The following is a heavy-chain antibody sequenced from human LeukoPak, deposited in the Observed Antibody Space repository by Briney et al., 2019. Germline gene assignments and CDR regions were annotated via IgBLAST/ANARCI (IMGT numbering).Heavy chain of an antibody. CDR1: GYSFTSYW. Sequence: GESLKISCKGSGYSFTSYWIGWVRQTPGKGLEWMGIIYPGDSDTRYSPSFQGQVTISADKSISTAYLQWSSLKASDTAMYYCASNNYYDSSGYYYAFDYWGQGTLVTVSS. CDR3: ASNNYYDSSGYYYAFDY. J-gene: IGHJ4*02. CDR2: IYPGDSDT. D-gene: IGHD3-22*01. V-gene: IGHV5-51*01.